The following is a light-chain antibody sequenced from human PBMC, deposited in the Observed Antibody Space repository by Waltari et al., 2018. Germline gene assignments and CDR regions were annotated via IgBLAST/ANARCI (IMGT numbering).Light chain of an antibody. V-gene: IGLV2-14*03. J-gene: IGLJ1*01. CDR3: TSYTSSTTTPYV. CDR2: DVT. CDR1: FRDVGRYDD. Sequence: QSALTQPASVPGSPGQSITISCTGTFRDVGRYDDVSWYQQHPGKAPKLLIHDVTDRPSGVADRFSGSKSGNTASLTISGLQADDEADYYCTSYTSSTTTPYVFGTGTQVTV.